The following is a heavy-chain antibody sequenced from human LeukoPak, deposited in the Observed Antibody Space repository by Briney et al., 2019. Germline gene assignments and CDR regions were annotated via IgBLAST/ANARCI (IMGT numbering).Heavy chain of an antibody. Sequence: SETLSLTCSVSDGSISSSSYYWGWIRQPPGKGLEWIGSIYHSGSTYYNPSLKSRVTISVDTSKNQFSLKLSSVTAADTAVYYCARATTGYCSSTSCYKSPNWFDPWGQGTLVTVSS. D-gene: IGHD2-2*01. CDR3: ARATTGYCSSTSCYKSPNWFDP. CDR1: DGSISSSSYY. J-gene: IGHJ5*02. CDR2: IYHSGST. V-gene: IGHV4-39*07.